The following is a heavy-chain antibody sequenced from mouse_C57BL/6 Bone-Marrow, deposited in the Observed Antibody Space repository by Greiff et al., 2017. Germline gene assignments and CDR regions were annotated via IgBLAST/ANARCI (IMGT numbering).Heavy chain of an antibody. Sequence: VKLQESGPELVKPGASVKISCKASGYAFSSSWMNWVKQRPGKGLEWIGRIYPGDGDTNYNGKFKGKATLTADKSSSTAYMQLSSLTSEDSAVYFCARFRGYYVRYFDVWGTGTTVTVSS. CDR1: GYAFSSSW. D-gene: IGHD2-3*01. CDR2: IYPGDGDT. V-gene: IGHV1-82*01. CDR3: ARFRGYYVRYFDV. J-gene: IGHJ1*03.